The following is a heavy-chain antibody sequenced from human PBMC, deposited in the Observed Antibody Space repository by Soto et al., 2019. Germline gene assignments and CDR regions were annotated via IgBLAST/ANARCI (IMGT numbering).Heavy chain of an antibody. CDR3: ARRSIAAAGTIWCSP. CDR1: GGSISSGDYY. CDR2: IYYSGST. V-gene: IGHV4-30-4*01. D-gene: IGHD6-13*01. J-gene: IGHJ5*02. Sequence: QVQLQESGPGLVKPSQTLSLTCTVSGGSISSGDYYWSWIRHPPGKGLEWVGYIYYSGSTYYNPSLKSRVTISGDTSKNQSSLKLSSVTAAAAAVYYCARRSIAAAGTIWCSPWGQGTLVTVSS.